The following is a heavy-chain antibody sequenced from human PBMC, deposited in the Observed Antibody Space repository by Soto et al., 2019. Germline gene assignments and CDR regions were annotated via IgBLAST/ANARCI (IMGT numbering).Heavy chain of an antibody. CDR2: IYYSGST. Sequence: QVQLQESGPGLVKPSETLSLTCTVSGGSISSYYWSWIRQPPGKGLEWIGYIYYSGSTNYNPSLKSRVTISVDTSKNQFSLKLSSVTAADTAVYYCARHPGIAAAGTMYYFDYWGQGTLVTVSS. V-gene: IGHV4-59*08. D-gene: IGHD6-13*01. J-gene: IGHJ4*02. CDR1: GGSISSYY. CDR3: ARHPGIAAAGTMYYFDY.